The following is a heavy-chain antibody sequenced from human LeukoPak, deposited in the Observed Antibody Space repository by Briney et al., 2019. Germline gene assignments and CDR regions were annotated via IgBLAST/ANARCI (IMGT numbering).Heavy chain of an antibody. Sequence: PSETLSLTCTVSGDSISGNYWTWIRQPPGKGLEWIGYIYYSGSTYYNPSLKSRVTFSVDTSKNQFSLKLSSVNAADTAVYYCARAVYDYIWGSYRFDYWGQGTLVTVSS. V-gene: IGHV4-59*12. D-gene: IGHD3-16*02. CDR2: IYYSGST. CDR3: ARAVYDYIWGSYRFDY. CDR1: GDSISGNY. J-gene: IGHJ4*02.